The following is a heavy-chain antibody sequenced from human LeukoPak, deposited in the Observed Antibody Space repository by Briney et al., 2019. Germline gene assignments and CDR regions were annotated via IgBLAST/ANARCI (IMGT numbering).Heavy chain of an antibody. V-gene: IGHV4-38-2*01. Sequence: PSETLSLTCAVSGYSISSGYYWGWIRQPPGKGLEWIGRIYHSGSTYYNPSLKSRVTISVDTSKNQFSLKLSSVTAADTAVYYCARPGTVGPTGYFDYWGQGTLVTVSS. CDR3: ARPGTVGPTGYFDY. CDR1: GYSISSGYY. J-gene: IGHJ4*02. CDR2: IYHSGST. D-gene: IGHD1-26*01.